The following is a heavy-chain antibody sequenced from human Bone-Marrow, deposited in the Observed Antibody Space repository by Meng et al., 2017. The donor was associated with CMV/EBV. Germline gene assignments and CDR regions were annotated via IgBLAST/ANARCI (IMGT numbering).Heavy chain of an antibody. D-gene: IGHD6-6*01. CDR3: ARAGGAIRPPFDY. CDR2: INPSGGST. J-gene: IGHJ4*02. Sequence: ASVKVSCKASGYTFTNYGISWVRQAPGQGLEWMGIINPSGGSTSYAQKFQGRVTMTRDTSTSTVYMELSSLRSEDTAVYYCARAGGAIRPPFDYWGQGTLVTVSS. CDR1: GYTFTNYG. V-gene: IGHV1-46*01.